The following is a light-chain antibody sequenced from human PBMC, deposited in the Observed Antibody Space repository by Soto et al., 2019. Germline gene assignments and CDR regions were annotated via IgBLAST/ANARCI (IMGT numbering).Light chain of an antibody. Sequence: EIVLTQSPGTLSLSPGERATLSCRASQSVSSSYFAWYQQKPGQATRPLIYGASSRATGIPDRFSSRGSGKDFILTISRLEPEDFALYYCLQYGSSPYTFGLGTKLEIK. CDR3: LQYGSSPYT. V-gene: IGKV3-20*01. J-gene: IGKJ2*01. CDR2: GAS. CDR1: QSVSSSY.